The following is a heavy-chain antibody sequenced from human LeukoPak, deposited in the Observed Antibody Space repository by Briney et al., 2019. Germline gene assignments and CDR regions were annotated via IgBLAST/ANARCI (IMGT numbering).Heavy chain of an antibody. J-gene: IGHJ4*02. CDR1: GFTFSNAW. Sequence: PGGSLRLSCAASGFTFSNAWMTWGRQAPGKGLEWVGRIKSKTDGGTTDYAAPVKGRFTISRDDSKNTLYLQMNSLKTEDTAVYYCTREAVTANGYFDYWGQGTLVTVSS. CDR2: IKSKTDGGTT. V-gene: IGHV3-15*01. CDR3: TREAVTANGYFDY. D-gene: IGHD2-21*02.